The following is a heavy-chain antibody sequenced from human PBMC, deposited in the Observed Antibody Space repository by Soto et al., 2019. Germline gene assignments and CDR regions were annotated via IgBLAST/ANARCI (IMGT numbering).Heavy chain of an antibody. J-gene: IGHJ3*02. V-gene: IGHV5-51*01. CDR2: IYPGDSDT. D-gene: IGHD3-22*01. CDR1: GYSFTVYW. CDR3: ARRGYYYDSSGYPGDDAFDI. Sequence: GESLKISCNGSGYSFTVYWIGWVRQMPGKGLEWMGIIYPGDSDTRYSPSFQGQVTISADKSISTAYLQWSSLKASDTAMYYCARRGYYYDSSGYPGDDAFDIWGQGTMVTVSS.